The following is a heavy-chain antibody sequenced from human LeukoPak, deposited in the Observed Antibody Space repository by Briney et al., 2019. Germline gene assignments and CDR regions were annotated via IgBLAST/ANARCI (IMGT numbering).Heavy chain of an antibody. Sequence: ASVKVSCKASGYTFTSYYMHWVRQAPGQGLEWMGIINPSGGSTSYAQKFQGRVTMTEDTSTDTAYMELSSLRSEDTAVYYCARDQRGSGSYYNSFDYWGQGTLVTVSS. V-gene: IGHV1-46*01. D-gene: IGHD3-10*01. CDR1: GYTFTSYY. CDR2: INPSGGST. J-gene: IGHJ4*02. CDR3: ARDQRGSGSYYNSFDY.